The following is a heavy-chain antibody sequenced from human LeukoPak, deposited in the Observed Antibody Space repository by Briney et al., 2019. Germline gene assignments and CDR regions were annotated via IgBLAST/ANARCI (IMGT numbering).Heavy chain of an antibody. D-gene: IGHD4-11*01. CDR1: GFTFSRYA. V-gene: IGHV3-23*01. CDR2: ISGSGGNT. CDR3: AKDLHDYGNYVGWFDS. Sequence: GGSLRLSCVASGFTFSRYAMDWVRQAPGKGLERESAISGSGGNTYYADPVKGRFTISRDHSKTTLFLQMNSLQAEDTAVYYCAKDLHDYGNYVGWFDSWGQGTLVTVSS. J-gene: IGHJ5*01.